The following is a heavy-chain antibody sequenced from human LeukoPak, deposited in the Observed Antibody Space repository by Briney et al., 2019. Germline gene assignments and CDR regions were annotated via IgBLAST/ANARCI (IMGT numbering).Heavy chain of an antibody. V-gene: IGHV4-59*08. D-gene: IGHD3-22*01. CDR3: ARLSRDSRGYWYFDL. CDR1: GGSISNYY. CDR2: IYYSGST. Sequence: PSETLSLTCTVSGGSISNYYWSWIRQPPGKGLEWIGYIYYSGSTNYNPSLKGRVTISVDTSKNQFSLKLSSVTAADTAVYYCARLSRDSRGYWYFDLWGRGTLVTVSS. J-gene: IGHJ2*01.